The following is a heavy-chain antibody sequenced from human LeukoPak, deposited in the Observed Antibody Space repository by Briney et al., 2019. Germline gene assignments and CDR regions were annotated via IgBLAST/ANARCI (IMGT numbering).Heavy chain of an antibody. Sequence: GGSLRLSCAASGFTFSSYAMHWVRQAPGKGLEWVGVISYDGSNKYYADSVKGRFTISRDNSKNTLYLQMNSLRAEDTAVYYCARERLVVPSWFDPWGQGTLVTVSS. D-gene: IGHD3-22*01. CDR3: ARERLVVPSWFDP. J-gene: IGHJ5*02. CDR1: GFTFSSYA. V-gene: IGHV3-30-3*01. CDR2: ISYDGSNK.